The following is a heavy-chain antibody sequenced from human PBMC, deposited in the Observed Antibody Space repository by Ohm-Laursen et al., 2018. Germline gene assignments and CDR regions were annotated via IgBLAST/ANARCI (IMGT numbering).Heavy chain of an antibody. J-gene: IGHJ6*02. D-gene: IGHD6-13*01. V-gene: IGHV3-23*01. CDR3: AKVGPYSSSWYSGYYYYGMDV. CDR1: GFTFSSYA. CDR2: ISDSGDST. Sequence: SLRLSCSASGFTFSSYAMSWVRQAPGKGLEWVSGISDSGDSTYYADSVKGRFTISRDNSKNTLYLQMNSLRAEDTAVYYCAKVGPYSSSWYSGYYYYGMDVWGQGTTVTVSS.